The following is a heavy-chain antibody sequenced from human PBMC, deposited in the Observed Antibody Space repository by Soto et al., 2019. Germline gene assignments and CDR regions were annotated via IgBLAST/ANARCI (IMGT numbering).Heavy chain of an antibody. CDR3: ARAHGPSGYSPKGLDY. CDR1: GFNFSSYA. V-gene: IGHV3-30-3*01. Sequence: QVQLVESGGGVVQPGRSLRLSCAASGFNFSSYAMHWVRQAPGKGLEWGAVISYDGSNNYYSDSVKGRFTISRDNSKNTLYLQMNSLIAEDTAVYYCARAHGPSGYSPKGLDYWGQGTLVTVTS. CDR2: ISYDGSNN. D-gene: IGHD3-22*01. J-gene: IGHJ4*02.